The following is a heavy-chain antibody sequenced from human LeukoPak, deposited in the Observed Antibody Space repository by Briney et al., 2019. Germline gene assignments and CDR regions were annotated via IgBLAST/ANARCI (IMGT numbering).Heavy chain of an antibody. V-gene: IGHV4-39*01. CDR2: VYYSGST. D-gene: IGHD3-22*01. Sequence: SETLSLTCTVSGGSISSSSFYWGWIRQPPGKGLEWIGSVYYSGSTYCNPSLKSRVTVSLDTSKKQFSLKLSSVTAADTAVYYCARAYDSSGYSSYYFDYWGQGTLVTVSS. CDR3: ARAYDSSGYSSYYFDY. CDR1: GGSISSSSFY. J-gene: IGHJ4*02.